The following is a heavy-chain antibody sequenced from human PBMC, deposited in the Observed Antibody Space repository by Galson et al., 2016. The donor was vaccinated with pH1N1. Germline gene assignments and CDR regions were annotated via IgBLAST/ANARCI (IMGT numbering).Heavy chain of an antibody. V-gene: IGHV1-18*01. D-gene: IGHD7-27*01. CDR3: ARKGTGWPLDY. J-gene: IGHJ4*02. CDR2: ISGNNGDS. Sequence: SVKVSCKASGYTFTTYGFTWVRQAPGQGLEWMGWISGNNGDSHYAQKVKGRVTVTIDTSTSTAYLEVRGLTSDDTAVYYCARKGTGWPLDYWGQGTLVTVSS. CDR1: GYTFTTYG.